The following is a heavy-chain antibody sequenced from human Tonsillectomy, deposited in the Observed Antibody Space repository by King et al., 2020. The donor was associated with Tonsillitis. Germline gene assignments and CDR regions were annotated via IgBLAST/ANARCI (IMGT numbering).Heavy chain of an antibody. Sequence: QLVQSGGGLVQAGGSLRLSCAASGLTFSRFAMSWVRQAPGKGLEWVSAIVDNGRRTNYADSVEGRFTISRDNSKNTVYLQMNSLRAEDTAVYYCTKDGTFYGPNAFDTWGQGRMVMVSS. CDR3: TKDGTFYGPNAFDT. CDR1: GLTFSRFA. CDR2: IVDNGRRT. V-gene: IGHV3-23*04. D-gene: IGHD2/OR15-2a*01. J-gene: IGHJ3*02.